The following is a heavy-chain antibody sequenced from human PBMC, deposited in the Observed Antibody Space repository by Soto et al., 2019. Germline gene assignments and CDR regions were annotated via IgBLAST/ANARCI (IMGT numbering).Heavy chain of an antibody. V-gene: IGHV1-8*01. D-gene: IGHD3-9*01. J-gene: IGHJ4*02. CDR2: MNPNSDNT. Sequence: ASVKVSCKASGYTFTTYNINWVRQATGQGLEWMGWMNPNSDNTGYAQNFQGRVTMTRNTSISTAYMELSSLRSEDTAVYYCARGPDFLADYYYPIPYFDYWGQGTLVTVSS. CDR1: GYTFTTYN. CDR3: ARGPDFLADYYYPIPYFDY.